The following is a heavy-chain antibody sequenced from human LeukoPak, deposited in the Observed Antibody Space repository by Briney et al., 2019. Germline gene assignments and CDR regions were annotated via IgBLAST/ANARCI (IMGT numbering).Heavy chain of an antibody. CDR1: GFTFSTYS. CDR3: AREDPYIVALPADGRYFDY. D-gene: IGHD2-15*01. Sequence: GSLRLSCAASGFTFSTYSMHWVRQAPGKGLEWLTVISGDGKVIWTSDFVKGRFTISRDNSKNTVYLQMSSLRPEDTAVYYCAREDPYIVALPADGRYFDYWGQGTLVAVSS. J-gene: IGHJ4*02. CDR2: ISGDGKVI. V-gene: IGHV3-30*03.